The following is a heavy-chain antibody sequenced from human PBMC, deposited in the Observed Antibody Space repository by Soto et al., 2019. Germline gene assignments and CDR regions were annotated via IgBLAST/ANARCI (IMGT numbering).Heavy chain of an antibody. CDR3: ASGHDAYKVRY. D-gene: IGHD1-1*01. CDR2: IYYTGNT. CDR1: GGSISSGGTGSY. J-gene: IGHJ4*02. V-gene: IGHV4-31*03. Sequence: SETLSLTCTVSGGSISSGGTGSYWTWIRQLPGKGLEWIGYIYYTGNTFYNPSLNSRPTISIDTSENQFSLKLTSVTAADTAVYFCASGHDAYKVRYWGQG.